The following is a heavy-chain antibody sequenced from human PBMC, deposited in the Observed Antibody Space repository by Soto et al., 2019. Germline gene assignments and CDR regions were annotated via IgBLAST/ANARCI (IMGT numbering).Heavy chain of an antibody. CDR2: INPYSGDT. D-gene: IGHD4-17*01. CDR1: GYTFTGYY. Sequence: QVQLVQSGAEVKNPGASVKLSCKASGYTFTGYYLHWVRQAPGQGLEWLGWINPYSGDTHYAQKLQGWVTITGDTSISTAYMELSRLRSDDTAIYYCARDYHDYGGNSGFDSWGQGTLVTVSS. CDR3: ARDYHDYGGNSGFDS. J-gene: IGHJ4*02. V-gene: IGHV1-2*04.